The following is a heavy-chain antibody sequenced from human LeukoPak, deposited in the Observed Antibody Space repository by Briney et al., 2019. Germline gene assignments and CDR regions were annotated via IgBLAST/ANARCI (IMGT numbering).Heavy chain of an antibody. CDR2: ISSSGSNI. D-gene: IGHD6-13*01. CDR1: GFTFSDYY. V-gene: IGHV3-11*01. CDR3: ARVGSSWYSDYFDY. J-gene: IGHJ4*02. Sequence: GGSLRLSCTASGFTFSDYYMSWIRQAPGRGLEWVSYISSSGSNIYYADSVKGRFTISRDIAKNSLYLQMNSLRAEDTAVYYCARVGSSWYSDYFDYWGQGTLVTVSS.